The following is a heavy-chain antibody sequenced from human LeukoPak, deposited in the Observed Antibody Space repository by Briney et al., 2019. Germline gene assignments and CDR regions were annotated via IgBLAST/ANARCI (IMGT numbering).Heavy chain of an antibody. CDR1: EFTFRSYW. V-gene: IGHV3-74*01. CDR3: ARARWSSTGWFLGY. J-gene: IGHJ4*02. Sequence: PGGSLRLSCAASEFTFRSYWMHWVRQAPGKGLVWVSRVNPQGSDTSYTDSVKGRFTISRDNAKDSLHLQMDNLRAEDTAVYYCARARWSSTGWFLGYWGQGTLVAVSS. D-gene: IGHD6-19*01. CDR2: VNPQGSDT.